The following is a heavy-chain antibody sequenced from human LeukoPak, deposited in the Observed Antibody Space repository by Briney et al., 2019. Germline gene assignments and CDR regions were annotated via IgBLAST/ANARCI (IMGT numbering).Heavy chain of an antibody. J-gene: IGHJ4*02. Sequence: ASVKVSCKASGYTFTSYAMNWVRQAPGQGLEWMGWINTNTGNPTYAQGFTGRFVFSLDTSVSTAYLQISSLKAEDTAVYYCARKNQRRYSYGSDYWGPGTLVTVSS. CDR2: INTNTGNP. V-gene: IGHV7-4-1*02. CDR3: ARKNQRRYSYGSDY. CDR1: GYTFTSYA. D-gene: IGHD5-18*01.